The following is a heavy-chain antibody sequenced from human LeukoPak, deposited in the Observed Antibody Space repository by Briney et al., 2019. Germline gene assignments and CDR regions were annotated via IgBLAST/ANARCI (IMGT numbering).Heavy chain of an antibody. D-gene: IGHD2-15*01. V-gene: IGHV3-23*01. Sequence: AGGSLRLSCAASGFTFSSYAMSWVRQAPGKGLEWVSTITGSGSSTYYADSVKGRFTISRDNSKNTLYLQMNSLRAEDTALYYCAKRAVVSSATPWFDPWGQGTLVTVSS. CDR1: GFTFSSYA. CDR3: AKRAVVSSATPWFDP. J-gene: IGHJ5*02. CDR2: ITGSGSST.